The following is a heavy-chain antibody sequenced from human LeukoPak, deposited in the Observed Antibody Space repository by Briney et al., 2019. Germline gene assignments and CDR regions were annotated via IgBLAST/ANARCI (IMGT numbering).Heavy chain of an antibody. CDR3: ARQGYYGSGSYQNYYYYYGMDV. Sequence: SETLSLTCTVSGGSISSSSYYWGWIRQPPGKGLEWIGSIYYSGSTYYNPSLKSRVTISVDTSKNQFSLKLSFVTAADTAVYYCARQGYYGSGSYQNYYYYYGMDVWGQGTTVTVSS. CDR1: GGSISSSSYY. V-gene: IGHV4-39*01. CDR2: IYYSGST. J-gene: IGHJ6*02. D-gene: IGHD3-10*01.